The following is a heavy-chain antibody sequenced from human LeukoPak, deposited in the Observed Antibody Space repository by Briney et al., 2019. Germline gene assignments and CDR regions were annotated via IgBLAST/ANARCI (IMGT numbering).Heavy chain of an antibody. D-gene: IGHD3-9*01. CDR2: ISAYNGNT. CDR1: GYTFTSYG. V-gene: IGHV1-18*04. CDR3: ASGYYDILTDLHDAFDI. Sequence: ASVKVSCKASGYTFTSYGISWVRQASGQGLEWMGWISAYNGNTNYAQKLQGRVTMTTDTSTSTAYMELRSLRSDDTAVYYCASGYYDILTDLHDAFDIWGQGTMVTVSS. J-gene: IGHJ3*02.